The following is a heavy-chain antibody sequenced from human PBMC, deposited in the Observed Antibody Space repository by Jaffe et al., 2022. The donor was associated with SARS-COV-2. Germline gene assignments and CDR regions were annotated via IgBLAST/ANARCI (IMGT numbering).Heavy chain of an antibody. D-gene: IGHD3-10*01. CDR3: TTDFLLISPRTPDDAFDI. V-gene: IGHV3-15*01. J-gene: IGHJ3*02. CDR1: GFTFSNAW. CDR2: IKSKTDGGTT. Sequence: EVQLVESGGGLVKPGGSLRLSCAASGFTFSNAWMSWVRQAPGKGLEWVGRIKSKTDGGTTDYAAPVKGRFTISRDDSKNTLYLQMNSLKTEDTAVYYCTTDFLLISPRTPDDAFDIWGQGTMVTVSS.